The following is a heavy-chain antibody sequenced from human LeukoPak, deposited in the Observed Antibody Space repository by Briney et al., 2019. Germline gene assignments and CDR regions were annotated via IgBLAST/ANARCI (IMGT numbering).Heavy chain of an antibody. CDR2: IYPGDSDT. V-gene: IGHV5-51*01. D-gene: IGHD5-24*01. Sequence: GESLKISCKSSGYNFTNYCIGWVRQMPGRGLEWMGIIYPGDSDTRYSPSFQGQVTISADKSISTAYLQWSSLKASDTAMYYCARQESRHGYTSDFDYWGQGTLVTVSS. CDR1: GYNFTNYC. J-gene: IGHJ4*02. CDR3: ARQESRHGYTSDFDY.